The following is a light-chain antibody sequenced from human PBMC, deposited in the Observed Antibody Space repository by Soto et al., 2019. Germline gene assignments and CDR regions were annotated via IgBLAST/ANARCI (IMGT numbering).Light chain of an antibody. V-gene: IGLV1-44*01. CDR3: STWYDSLNGWV. J-gene: IGLJ3*02. Sequence: QSVLTQPPSVSGTPGLRVNISCSGGISNIGKDTVNWYQQLPGTDPKLLMFNDDKRPSGVPDRFSGSRSGTSASLAISGLQSDDEAVYFCSTWYDSLNGWVFGGGTKLTVL. CDR2: NDD. CDR1: ISNIGKDT.